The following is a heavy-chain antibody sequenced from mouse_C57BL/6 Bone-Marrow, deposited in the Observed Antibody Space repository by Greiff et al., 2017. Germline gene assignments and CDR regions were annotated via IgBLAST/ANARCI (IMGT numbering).Heavy chain of an antibody. CDR3: ARGNYEWYFDV. J-gene: IGHJ1*03. Sequence: QVQLQQPGAELVMPGASVKLSCKASGYTFTSYWMHWVKQRPGQGLAWIGEIDPSDSYTNYNQKFKGKSTLTVDKSSSTAYMQLSSLTSEDSAVYYCARGNYEWYFDVWGTGTTVTVSS. V-gene: IGHV1-69*01. CDR2: IDPSDSYT. D-gene: IGHD2-1*01. CDR1: GYTFTSYW.